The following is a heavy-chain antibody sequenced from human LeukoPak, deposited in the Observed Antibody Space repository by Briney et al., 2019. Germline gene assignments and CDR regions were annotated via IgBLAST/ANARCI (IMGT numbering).Heavy chain of an antibody. V-gene: IGHV3-11*04. D-gene: IGHD3-3*01. Sequence: GGSLRIYCAASGFTFSDYYMSWIRQAPGKGLEWVSYISSSGSTIYYADSVKGRFTISRENAKNSLYLQMNSLRAEDTAVYYCAIYYDFWGGYAPFDYWGQGTLVTVSS. J-gene: IGHJ4*02. CDR3: AIYYDFWGGYAPFDY. CDR2: ISSSGSTI. CDR1: GFTFSDYY.